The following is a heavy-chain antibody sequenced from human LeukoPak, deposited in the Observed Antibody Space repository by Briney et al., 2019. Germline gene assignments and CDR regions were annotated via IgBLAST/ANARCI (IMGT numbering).Heavy chain of an antibody. Sequence: GGSLRLSCAASGFTFSSYGMHWVRQAPGKGLEWVAVISYDGSNKYYADSVKGRFTISRDNSKNTLYLQMNSLRAEDTAVYYCAKGRVIAGHLDYWGQGTLVTVSS. V-gene: IGHV3-30*18. J-gene: IGHJ4*02. CDR3: AKGRVIAGHLDY. CDR2: ISYDGSNK. CDR1: GFTFSSYG. D-gene: IGHD6-13*01.